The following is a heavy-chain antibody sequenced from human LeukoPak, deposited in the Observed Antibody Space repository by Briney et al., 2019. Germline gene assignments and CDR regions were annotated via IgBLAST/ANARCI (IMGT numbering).Heavy chain of an antibody. Sequence: PSETLSLTCTVSGGSISSYYWSWIRQPAGKGLEWIGRIYTSGSTNYNPSLKSRVTMSVDTSKNQFSLKLSPVTAADTAVYYCARDTTRTTPYYYYGMDVWGQGTTVTVSS. J-gene: IGHJ6*02. CDR1: GGSISSYY. CDR3: ARDTTRTTPYYYYGMDV. CDR2: IYTSGST. V-gene: IGHV4-4*07. D-gene: IGHD1-7*01.